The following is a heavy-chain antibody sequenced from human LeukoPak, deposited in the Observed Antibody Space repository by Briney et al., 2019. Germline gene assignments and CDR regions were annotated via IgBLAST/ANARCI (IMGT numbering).Heavy chain of an antibody. D-gene: IGHD3-3*01. CDR3: ARQRYYDFWSGSPVDY. Sequence: PSETLSLTCTVSGGSISSSSCYWGWIRQPPGKGLEWIGSIYYSGSTYYNPSLKSRVTISVDTSKNQFSLKLSSVTAADTAVYYCARQRYYDFWSGSPVDYWGQGTLVTVSS. V-gene: IGHV4-39*01. CDR2: IYYSGST. J-gene: IGHJ4*02. CDR1: GGSISSSSCY.